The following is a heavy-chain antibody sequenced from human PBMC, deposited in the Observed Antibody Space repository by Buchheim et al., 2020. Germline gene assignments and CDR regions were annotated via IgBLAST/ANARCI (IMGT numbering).Heavy chain of an antibody. D-gene: IGHD6-19*01. CDR1: GGSISTYY. CDR2: VYDSGST. V-gene: IGHV4-59*01. CDR3: SGEERGGWLFDY. Sequence: QVQLQESGPGLVKPSETLSLTCTVSGGSISTYYWSWVRQPPGKGLEWIGYVYDSGSTTYNPSLKSRITMSIDTSKKKFYLHLMSVTAADTAVYYCSGEERGGWLFDYWGQ. J-gene: IGHJ4*02.